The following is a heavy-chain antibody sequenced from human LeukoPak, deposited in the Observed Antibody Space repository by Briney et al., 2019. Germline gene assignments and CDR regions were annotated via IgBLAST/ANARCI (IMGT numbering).Heavy chain of an antibody. CDR2: ISSSGSTI. V-gene: IGHV3-48*03. Sequence: GGSLRLSCAASGFTFSSYEMNWVRQAPGKGLEWVSYISSSGSTIYYADSVKGRFTISRDNAKNSLYLQMNSLRIEDTAVYYCSRARAYNTSEGRNSSSTYGMDVSSQGTSVT. J-gene: IGHJ6*02. CDR3: SRARAYNTSEGRNSSSTYGMDV. D-gene: IGHD3-22*01. CDR1: GFTFSSYE.